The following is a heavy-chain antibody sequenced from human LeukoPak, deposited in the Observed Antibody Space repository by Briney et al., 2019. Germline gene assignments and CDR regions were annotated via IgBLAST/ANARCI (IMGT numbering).Heavy chain of an antibody. V-gene: IGHV4-34*01. CDR2: INHSGST. D-gene: IGHD3-10*01. CDR3: AVWFGELFDLGPRRASERGVGY. J-gene: IGHJ4*02. Sequence: SETLSLTCAVYGGSFSGYYWSWIRQPPGKGLEWIGEINHSGSTNYNPSLKSRVTISVDTSKNQFSLKLSSVTAADTALYYCAVWFGELFDLGPRRASERGVGYWGQGTLVTVSS. CDR1: GGSFSGYY.